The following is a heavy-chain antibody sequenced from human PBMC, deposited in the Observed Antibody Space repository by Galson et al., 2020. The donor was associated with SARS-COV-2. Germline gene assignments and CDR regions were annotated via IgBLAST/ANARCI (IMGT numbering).Heavy chain of an antibody. J-gene: IGHJ4*02. Sequence: SETLSLTCAVSGGSISSSNWWSWVRQPPGKGLEWIGEIYHSGSTNYNPSLKSRVTISVDKSKNQFSLKLSSVTAADTAVYYCARGPQYDSNGYYYVYWGQGTLVTVSS. CDR3: ARGPQYDSNGYYYVY. CDR1: GGSISSSNW. V-gene: IGHV4-4*02. D-gene: IGHD3-22*01. CDR2: IYHSGST.